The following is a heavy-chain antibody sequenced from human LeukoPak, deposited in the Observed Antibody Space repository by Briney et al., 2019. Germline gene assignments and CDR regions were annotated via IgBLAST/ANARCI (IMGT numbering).Heavy chain of an antibody. V-gene: IGHV1-2*04. CDR2: INPNSGGT. D-gene: IGHD5-18*01. Sequence: ASVKVSCKASGYTFTGYYMHWVRQAPGQGLEWMGWINPNSGGTNYAQKFQGWVTMTRDTSISTAYMELSRLRSNDTAMYYCARGDTAMVTFVVWGQGTLVTVSS. J-gene: IGHJ4*02. CDR1: GYTFTGYY. CDR3: ARGDTAMVTFVV.